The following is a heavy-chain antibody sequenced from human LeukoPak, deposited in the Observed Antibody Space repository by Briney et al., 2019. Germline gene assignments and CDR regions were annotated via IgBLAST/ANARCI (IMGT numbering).Heavy chain of an antibody. J-gene: IGHJ4*02. CDR1: GFTFSNYA. V-gene: IGHV3-23*01. CDR3: AIFSGDYFDY. Sequence: GGSLRLSCAASGFTFSNYAMSWVRQAPGKGLEWVSAISGSGGNTYYADSVKGRFTISRDNSKNTLYLQMNSLRAEDTAVYYCAIFSGDYFDYWGQGTLVTVSS. D-gene: IGHD3-9*01. CDR2: ISGSGGNT.